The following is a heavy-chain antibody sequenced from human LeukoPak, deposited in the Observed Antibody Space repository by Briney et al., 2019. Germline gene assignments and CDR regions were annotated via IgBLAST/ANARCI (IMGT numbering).Heavy chain of an antibody. CDR2: IKHDGSEK. V-gene: IGHV3-7*01. J-gene: IGHJ6*03. CDR3: ARDQKGSVAGYYYYYYMDV. CDR1: GFTFSSYW. D-gene: IGHD6-19*01. Sequence: SGGSLRLSCAASGFTFSSYWMSWVRQAPGKGLEWVANIKHDGSEKYYVDSVKGRFTISRDNAKNSLYLQMNSLRAEDTAVYYCARDQKGSVAGYYYYYYMDVWGKGTTVTVSS.